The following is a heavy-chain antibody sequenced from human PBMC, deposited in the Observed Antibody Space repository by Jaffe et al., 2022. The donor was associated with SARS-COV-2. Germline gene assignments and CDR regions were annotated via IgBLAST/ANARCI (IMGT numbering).Heavy chain of an antibody. V-gene: IGHV2-70*01. D-gene: IGHD3-22*01. CDR3: ARYYYDSSGYSYPFDY. CDR1: GFSLSTSGMC. Sequence: QVTLRESGPALVKPTQTLTLTCTFSGFSLSTSGMCVSWIRQPPGKALEWLALIDWDDDKYYSTSLKTRLTISKDTSKNQVVLTMTNMDPVDTATYYCARYYYDSSGYSYPFDYWGQGTLVTVSS. CDR2: IDWDDDK. J-gene: IGHJ4*02.